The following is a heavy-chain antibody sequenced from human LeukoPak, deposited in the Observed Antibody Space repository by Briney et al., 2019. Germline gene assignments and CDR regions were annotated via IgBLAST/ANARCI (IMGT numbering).Heavy chain of an antibody. D-gene: IGHD3-22*01. CDR1: GGTFSSYA. CDR3: ARQTQPCYYDSSGSFDY. CDR2: IIPIFGTA. Sequence: GASVKVSCKASGGTFSSYAISWVRQAPGQGLEWMGGIIPIFGTANYAQKFQGRVTITADESTSTAYMELSSLRSEDTAVYYCARQTQPCYYDSSGSFDYWGQGTLVTVSS. J-gene: IGHJ4*02. V-gene: IGHV1-69*13.